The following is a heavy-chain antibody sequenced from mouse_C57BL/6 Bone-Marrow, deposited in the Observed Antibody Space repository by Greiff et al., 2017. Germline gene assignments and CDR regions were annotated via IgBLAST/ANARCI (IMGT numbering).Heavy chain of an antibody. D-gene: IGHD4-1*01. CDR1: GYTFTSYW. V-gene: IGHV1-64*01. CDR2: IHPNSGST. CDR3: ARSGTGY. J-gene: IGHJ2*01. Sequence: QVQLQQPGAGLVKPGASVKLSCEASGYTFTSYWMHWVRQSPGQGLEWIGMIHPNSGSTNYTEKFKSKATLTVDKTSSTAYMQLSSLTSEDSAVYYCARSGTGYWGQGTTLTVSS.